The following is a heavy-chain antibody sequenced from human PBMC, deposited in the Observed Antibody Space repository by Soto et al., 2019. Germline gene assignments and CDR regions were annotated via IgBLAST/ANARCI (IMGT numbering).Heavy chain of an antibody. V-gene: IGHV3-23*01. CDR3: AKYSQSIAAPLAPFDY. CDR2: ISGSGGST. D-gene: IGHD6-6*01. Sequence: PGGSLRLSCAASGFTFSSYAMSWVRQAPGKGLEWVSAISGSGGSTYYADSVKGRFTISRDNSKNTLYLQMNSLRAEDTAVYNCAKYSQSIAAPLAPFDYWGQGTLVPVPS. CDR1: GFTFSSYA. J-gene: IGHJ4*02.